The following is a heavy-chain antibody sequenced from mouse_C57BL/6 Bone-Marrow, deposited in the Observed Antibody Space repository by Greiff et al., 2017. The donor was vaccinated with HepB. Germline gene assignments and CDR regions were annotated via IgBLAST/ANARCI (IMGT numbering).Heavy chain of an antibody. CDR2: INPSSGYT. V-gene: IGHV1-4*01. J-gene: IGHJ2*01. D-gene: IGHD2-4*01. Sequence: QVQLKESGAELARPGASVKMSCKASGYTFTSYTMHWVKQRPGQGLEWIGYINPSSGYTKYNQKFKDKATLTADKSSSTAYMQLSSLTSEDSAVYYCAAMITTDFDYWGQGTTLTVSS. CDR3: AAMITTDFDY. CDR1: GYTFTSYT.